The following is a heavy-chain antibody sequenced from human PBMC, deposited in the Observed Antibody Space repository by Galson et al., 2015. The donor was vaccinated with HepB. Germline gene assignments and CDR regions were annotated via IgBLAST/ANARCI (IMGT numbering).Heavy chain of an antibody. CDR1: GFTFSSYA. D-gene: IGHD6-6*01. CDR3: ARDPLFAVYSSSLVGSSLGIDV. V-gene: IGHV3-30-3*01. J-gene: IGHJ6*02. CDR2: ISYDGSNK. Sequence: SLRLSCAASGFTFSSYAMHWVRQAPGKGLEWVAVISYDGSNKYYADSVKGRFTISRDNAKNSLYLQMNSLRAEDTAVYYCARDPLFAVYSSSLVGSSLGIDVWGQGTTVTVSS.